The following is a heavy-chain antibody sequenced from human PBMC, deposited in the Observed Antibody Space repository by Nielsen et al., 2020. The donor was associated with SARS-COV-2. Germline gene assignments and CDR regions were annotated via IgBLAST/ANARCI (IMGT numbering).Heavy chain of an antibody. CDR1: GFTFSSYG. D-gene: IGHD1-26*01. V-gene: IGHV3-30*19. CDR3: AKAGSGSYSYLDY. J-gene: IGHJ4*02. CDR2: ISYDGSNK. Sequence: SLKISCAAPGFTFSSYGMHWVRQAPGKGLEWVAVISYDGSNKYYADSVKGRFTISRDNSKNTLYLQMNSLRAEDTAVYYCAKAGSGSYSYLDYWGQGTLVTVSS.